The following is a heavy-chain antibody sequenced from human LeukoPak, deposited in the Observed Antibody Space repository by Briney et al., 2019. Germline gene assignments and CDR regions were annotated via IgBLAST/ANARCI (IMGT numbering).Heavy chain of an antibody. J-gene: IGHJ4*02. CDR1: GFTFSSYW. CDR3: ARVTYYYGSGSLAVYYFDY. CDR2: INSDGSTT. Sequence: PGGSLRLSCAASGFTFSSYWMHWVRQAPGKGLVWVSRINSDGSTTTYADSVKGRFTISRGNAKNTLYLQMNSLRAEDTAVYYCARVTYYYGSGSLAVYYFDYWGQGTLVTVSS. D-gene: IGHD3-10*01. V-gene: IGHV3-74*01.